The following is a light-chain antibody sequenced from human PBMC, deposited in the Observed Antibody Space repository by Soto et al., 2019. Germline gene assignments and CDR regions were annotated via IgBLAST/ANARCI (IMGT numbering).Light chain of an antibody. CDR3: LQDYNYSWT. Sequence: LSASVGDIVTITCRASQGIRNDLGWYQQKPGKAPKLLIYAASSLQSGVPSRFSGSGSGTDFTLTISSLQPEDFATYYCLQDYNYSWTFGQGTKVDIK. CDR2: AAS. J-gene: IGKJ1*01. CDR1: QGIRND. V-gene: IGKV1-6*01.